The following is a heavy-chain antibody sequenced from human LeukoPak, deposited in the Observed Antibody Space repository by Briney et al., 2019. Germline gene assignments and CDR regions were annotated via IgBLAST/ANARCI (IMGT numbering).Heavy chain of an antibody. Sequence: GGSLRLSCAASGFDLNKYWMNWVRQAPGKGVEGVANIKHDETEINYVDSVRGRFTVSRDNAQNSLYLQLNSLRHEDAAVYFCARGGYYNFWTGLVDYWGRGTRVPVSS. V-gene: IGHV3-7*01. CDR2: IKHDETEI. CDR3: ARGGYYNFWTGLVDY. CDR1: GFDLNKYW. D-gene: IGHD3/OR15-3a*01. J-gene: IGHJ4*02.